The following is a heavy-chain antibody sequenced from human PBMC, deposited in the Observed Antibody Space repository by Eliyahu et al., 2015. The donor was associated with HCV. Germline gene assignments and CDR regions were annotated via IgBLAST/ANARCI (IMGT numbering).Heavy chain of an antibody. Sequence: EVQLVESGGGLVKPGGSLRLSCATSGLTFSXYNMNWVRQAPGRGLEWVSSISSGSSYIYYADSVKGRFTISRDNAKNSLYLEMNSLRAEDTAVYYCARGLSIDYWGQGTLVTVSS. CDR1: GLTFSXYN. CDR3: ARGLSIDY. V-gene: IGHV3-21*01. CDR2: ISSGSSYI. J-gene: IGHJ4*02.